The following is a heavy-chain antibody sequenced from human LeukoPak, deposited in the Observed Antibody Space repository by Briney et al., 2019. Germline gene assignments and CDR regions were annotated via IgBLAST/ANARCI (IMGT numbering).Heavy chain of an antibody. CDR3: ATPGWLQLAPFDY. D-gene: IGHD5-24*01. J-gene: IGHJ4*02. CDR2: IKQDGSEK. V-gene: IGHV3-7*01. CDR1: GFTFRSYW. Sequence: PGGSLRLSCAASGFTFRSYWMSWVRQAPGKGLEWVANIKQDGSEKYYVDSVKGRFTISRDNAKNSMYLQMNSLRAEDTAVYYCATPGWLQLAPFDYWGQGTLVTVSS.